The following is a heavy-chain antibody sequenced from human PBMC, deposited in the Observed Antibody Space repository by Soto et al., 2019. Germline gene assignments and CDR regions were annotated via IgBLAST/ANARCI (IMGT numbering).Heavy chain of an antibody. V-gene: IGHV4-61*01. J-gene: IGHJ4*02. CDR2: IYYSGST. CDR3: ARIAVAGTCYFDY. D-gene: IGHD6-19*01. Sequence: QVQLQESGPGLVKPSETLSLTCTVSGGSVSSGSYYWSWIRQPPGKGLEWIGYIYYSGSTNYNPSLKSRVTISVDTSKNLFSLKLSSVTAADTAVYYCARIAVAGTCYFDYWGQGTLVTVSS. CDR1: GGSVSSGSYY.